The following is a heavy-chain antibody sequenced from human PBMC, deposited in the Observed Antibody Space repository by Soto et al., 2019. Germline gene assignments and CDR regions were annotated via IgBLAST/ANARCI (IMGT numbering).Heavy chain of an antibody. CDR3: TRRWDYDFWSGSPDGFDP. D-gene: IGHD3-3*01. Sequence: GSLRLSCVASGFIFRNYGLHWVRQAPGKGLEWVGRIRSKPNNYAKAYGVSVKGRFTISRDDPKNTAYLQMNSLKTEDTAVYYCTRRWDYDFWSGSPDGFDPWGQGTLVTVSS. CDR2: IRSKPNNYAK. CDR1: GFIFRNYG. J-gene: IGHJ5*02. V-gene: IGHV3-73*01.